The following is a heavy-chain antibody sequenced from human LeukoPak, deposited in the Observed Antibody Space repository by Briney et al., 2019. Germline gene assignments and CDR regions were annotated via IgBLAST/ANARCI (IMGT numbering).Heavy chain of an antibody. Sequence: GGSLRLSCAASGFTFSPYGMHWVRQRPGEGLECVAAITYDGSNQYYADSVKGRFTISRDNSKNTLFLQMNSLGADDTAVYYCAKSPYERYFDWANFDSWGQGTLVTVSS. CDR2: ITYDGSNQ. J-gene: IGHJ4*02. CDR3: AKSPYERYFDWANFDS. V-gene: IGHV3-30*18. D-gene: IGHD3-9*01. CDR1: GFTFSPYG.